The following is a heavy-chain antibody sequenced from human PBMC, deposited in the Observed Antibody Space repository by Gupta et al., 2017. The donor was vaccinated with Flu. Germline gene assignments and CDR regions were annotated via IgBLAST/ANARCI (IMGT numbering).Heavy chain of an antibody. CDR3: ARVEAVWIIVGAAFDY. Sequence: QVQLVESGGGVVQPGRSLRLSCAASGFTFSSYGMHWVRQAPGKGLEWVAVIWYDGSNKYYADSVKGRFTISRDNSKNTLYLQMNSLRAEDTAVYYCARVEAVWIIVGAAFDYWGQGTLVTVSS. CDR2: IWYDGSNK. CDR1: GFTFSSYG. J-gene: IGHJ4*02. D-gene: IGHD1-26*01. V-gene: IGHV3-33*01.